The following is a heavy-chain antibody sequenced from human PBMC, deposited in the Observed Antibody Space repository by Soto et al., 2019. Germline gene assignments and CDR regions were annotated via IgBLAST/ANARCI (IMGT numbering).Heavy chain of an antibody. D-gene: IGHD3-3*01. CDR1: GFTFSSYG. CDR2: IWYDGSNK. CDR3: ARDLYDFWSGYSTSYYYYGMDV. V-gene: IGHV3-33*01. Sequence: GGSLRLSCAASGFTFSSYGMHWVRQAPGKGLEWVAVIWYDGSNKYYADSVKGRFTISRDNSKNTLYLQMNSLRAEDTAVYYCARDLYDFWSGYSTSYYYYGMDVWGQGTTVTVSS. J-gene: IGHJ6*02.